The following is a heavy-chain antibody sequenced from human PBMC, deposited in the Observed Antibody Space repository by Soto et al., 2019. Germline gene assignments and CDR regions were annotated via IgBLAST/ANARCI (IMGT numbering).Heavy chain of an antibody. CDR1: GYTFTSYG. CDR3: ARVMRLGNYDFWSGYSSAVNWFDP. V-gene: IGHV1-18*01. J-gene: IGHJ5*02. CDR2: IGAYNGNT. D-gene: IGHD3-3*01. Sequence: ASVKVSCKASGYTFTSYGISWVRQAPGQGLEWMGWIGAYNGNTNYAQKLQGRVTMTTDTSTSTAYMELRSLRSDDTAVYYCARVMRLGNYDFWSGYSSAVNWFDPWGQGTLVTVS.